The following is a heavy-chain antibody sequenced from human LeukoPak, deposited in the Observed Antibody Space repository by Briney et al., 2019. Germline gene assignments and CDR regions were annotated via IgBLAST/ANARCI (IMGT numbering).Heavy chain of an antibody. CDR1: GFTFRSYA. J-gene: IGHJ4*02. D-gene: IGHD6-13*01. CDR2: ISGNGDST. Sequence: GGSLRLSCSASGFTFRSYAMHWVRQAPGKGLEYVSAISGNGDSTYYADSVKGTFTISRDNSKNTLYLQTSSLRAEDTAVYYCVKGGIAAADNYFDYWGQGTLVAVSP. CDR3: VKGGIAAADNYFDY. V-gene: IGHV3-64D*06.